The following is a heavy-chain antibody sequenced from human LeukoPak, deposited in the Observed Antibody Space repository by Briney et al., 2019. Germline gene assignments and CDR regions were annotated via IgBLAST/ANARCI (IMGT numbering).Heavy chain of an antibody. Sequence: PGGSLRLSCAASGFTVSSNYMSWVRQAPGKGLEWVSVIYSGGSTYYADSVKGRFTISRDNSKNTLYLQMNSLRAEDTAVYYCARQPKTADAFNAFDIWGQGTMVTVSS. V-gene: IGHV3-53*01. D-gene: IGHD2/OR15-2a*01. CDR3: ARQPKTADAFNAFDI. CDR2: IYSGGST. CDR1: GFTVSSNY. J-gene: IGHJ3*02.